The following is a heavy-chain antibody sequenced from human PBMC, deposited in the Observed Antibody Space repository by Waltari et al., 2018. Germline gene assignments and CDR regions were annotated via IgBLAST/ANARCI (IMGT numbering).Heavy chain of an antibody. CDR2: IKSEIHGGTT. CDR1: GFAFNYAW. J-gene: IGHJ4*02. V-gene: IGHV3-15*01. Sequence: QVVASGGGFVKPGWSLTLSCEVSGFAFNYAWMSWVRQAPGKGLEWVGRIKSEIHGGTTDYAAFAKDRFTISRDDSRSTMFLQMHSLKSEDTAVYFCATMDSQFQFFDFWGQGTLVTVSS. D-gene: IGHD2-21*01. CDR3: ATMDSQFQFFDF.